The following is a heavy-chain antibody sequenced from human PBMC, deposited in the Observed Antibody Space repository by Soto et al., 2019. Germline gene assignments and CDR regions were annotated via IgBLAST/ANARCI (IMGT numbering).Heavy chain of an antibody. Sequence: ASVKVSCKASGYTFTSYYMHWVRQAPGQGLEWMGWINPNSGGTNYAQKFQGRVTMTRDTSISTAYMELSRLRSDDTAVYYCARGERITMIVVVIREYYFDYWGQGTLVTVSS. CDR3: ARGERITMIVVVIREYYFDY. D-gene: IGHD3-22*01. CDR1: GYTFTSYY. V-gene: IGHV1-2*02. CDR2: INPNSGGT. J-gene: IGHJ4*02.